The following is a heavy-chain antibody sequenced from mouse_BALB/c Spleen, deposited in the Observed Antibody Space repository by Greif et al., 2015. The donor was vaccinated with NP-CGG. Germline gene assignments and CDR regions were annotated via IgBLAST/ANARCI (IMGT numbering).Heavy chain of an antibody. V-gene: IGHV5-12-2*01. CDR3: ARLTGTY. Sequence: EVKLVESGGGLVQPGGSLKLSCAASGFTFSSYTMSWVRQTPEKRLEWVAYISNGGGSTYYPDTVKGRFTISGDNAKNTLYLQMSSLKSEDTAMYYCARLTGTYWGQGTLVTVSA. CDR2: ISNGGGST. CDR1: GFTFSSYT. J-gene: IGHJ3*01. D-gene: IGHD4-1*01.